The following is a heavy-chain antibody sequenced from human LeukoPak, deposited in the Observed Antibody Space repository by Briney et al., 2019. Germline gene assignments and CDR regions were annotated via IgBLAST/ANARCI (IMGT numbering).Heavy chain of an antibody. Sequence: PGGSLRLSCVASGFTFDGYAMHWVRQAPGKSLEWVSLISGVGGTTYYADSVKGRFIISRDNPKNMLYLQMNSLRAEDTAVYYCARVASGTLDYWGQGTLVTVSS. J-gene: IGHJ4*02. CDR2: ISGVGGTT. V-gene: IGHV3-43*02. CDR3: ARVASGTLDY. D-gene: IGHD6-25*01. CDR1: GFTFDGYA.